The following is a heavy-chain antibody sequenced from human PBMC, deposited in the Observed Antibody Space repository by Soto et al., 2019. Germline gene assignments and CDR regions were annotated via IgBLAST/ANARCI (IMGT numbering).Heavy chain of an antibody. D-gene: IGHD3-10*01. Sequence: GESLKISCKGSGYSFTSYWIGWVRQMPGKGLEWIGIIYPGDSDTRYSPSFQGQVTISADKSISTAYLQWSSLKASDTAMYYCARPGKNYYYGMDVWGQGTTVTVSS. J-gene: IGHJ6*02. CDR2: IYPGDSDT. CDR3: ARPGKNYYYGMDV. CDR1: GYSFTSYW. V-gene: IGHV5-51*01.